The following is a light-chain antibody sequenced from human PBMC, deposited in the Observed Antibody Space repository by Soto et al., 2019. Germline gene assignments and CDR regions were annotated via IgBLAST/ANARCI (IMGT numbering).Light chain of an antibody. Sequence: IVMTQSPSTLSVSPGERATLSCRASQSVNNNLARYQQKPGQAPRLLIYGASTRATGIPTRFSGSGSGTDFTLTISSLQSEDFAVYYCQQYNNWPGTFGQGTKVDIK. CDR3: QQYNNWPGT. J-gene: IGKJ1*01. V-gene: IGKV3-15*01. CDR2: GAS. CDR1: QSVNNN.